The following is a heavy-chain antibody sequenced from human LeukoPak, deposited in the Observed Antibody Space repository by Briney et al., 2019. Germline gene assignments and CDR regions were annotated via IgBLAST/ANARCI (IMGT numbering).Heavy chain of an antibody. CDR3: ARNYYDTGGWAFDI. Sequence: HGESLKISCKGSGYSFTNYWIAWVRQMPGKGLEWMGIIYPDDSDTRYSPSFQGQVTISADKSITTAYLQWSSLKASDTAMYYCARNYYDTGGWAFDIWGQGTTVTVSS. CDR2: IYPDDSDT. CDR1: GYSFTNYW. J-gene: IGHJ3*02. D-gene: IGHD3-22*01. V-gene: IGHV5-51*01.